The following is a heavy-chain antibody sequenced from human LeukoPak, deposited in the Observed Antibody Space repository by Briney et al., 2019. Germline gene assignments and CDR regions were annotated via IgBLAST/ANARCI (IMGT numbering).Heavy chain of an antibody. D-gene: IGHD6-19*01. J-gene: IGHJ4*02. CDR2: TYYRSKWYS. Sequence: SQTLSVTSALSGDSVSINNAAGTWVRQPPSRGLEWLGRTYYRSKWYSDYAASVQGRITINPDTSKNQFSLQLYSVTPEDTAVYYCARDVGTSGWHTFDYWGQGTLVTVSS. CDR3: ARDVGTSGWHTFDY. V-gene: IGHV6-1*01. CDR1: GDSVSINNAA.